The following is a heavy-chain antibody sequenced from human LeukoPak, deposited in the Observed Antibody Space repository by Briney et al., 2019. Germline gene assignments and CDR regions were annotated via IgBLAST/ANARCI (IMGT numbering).Heavy chain of an antibody. CDR2: IIPILGIA. D-gene: IGHD3-3*01. CDR3: ARDRSTYSDFWSGYPLDY. V-gene: IGHV1-69*04. J-gene: IGHJ4*02. Sequence: SVKVSCKASGGTFTSYAISWVRQAPGQGLEWMGRIIPILGIANYAQKFQGRVTITADKSTSTHYMELSSLRSEDTAVYYCARDRSTYSDFWSGYPLDYWGQGTLVTVSS. CDR1: GGTFTSYA.